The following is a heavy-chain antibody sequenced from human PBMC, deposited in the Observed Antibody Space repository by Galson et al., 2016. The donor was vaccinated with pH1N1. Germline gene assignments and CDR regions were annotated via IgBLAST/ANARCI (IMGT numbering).Heavy chain of an antibody. D-gene: IGHD6-13*01. Sequence: SETLSLTCTVSGGSISGYYWSWIRQPPGKGLEWIGYIYYSGSTNYNPSLKSRVTISGDTSKNQFSLKLSSVTAADTAVYYCARTTAAAGTSYFDYWGQGTLVTVSS. J-gene: IGHJ4*02. CDR3: ARTTAAAGTSYFDY. V-gene: IGHV4-59*08. CDR2: IYYSGST. CDR1: GGSISGYY.